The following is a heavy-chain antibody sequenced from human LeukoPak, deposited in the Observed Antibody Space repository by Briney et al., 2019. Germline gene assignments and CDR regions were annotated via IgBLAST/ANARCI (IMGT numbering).Heavy chain of an antibody. J-gene: IGHJ4*02. D-gene: IGHD4-17*01. CDR2: IYSDGST. Sequence: SETLSLTCTVSGGSIRSYYWSWIRQPAGKGLEWIGRIYSDGSTNFNPSLKSRVTMSVDTSKNQFSLRLSSVTAADTAVYYCARVDYGDTVYYDYWGQGTLVTVSS. V-gene: IGHV4-4*07. CDR3: ARVDYGDTVYYDY. CDR1: GGSIRSYY.